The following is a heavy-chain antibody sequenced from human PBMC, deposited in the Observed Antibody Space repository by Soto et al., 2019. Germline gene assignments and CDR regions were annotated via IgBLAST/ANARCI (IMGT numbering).Heavy chain of an antibody. CDR1: GFTFSGSA. V-gene: IGHV3-73*01. Sequence: GGSLRLSCAASGFTFSGSAIHWVRQASGKGLEWVARIRTKSNGYATTYAASVKGRFTISRDDSKNMAYLQMNGLKTEDTAMYYCSRDRGFSTFDIWGLGSMVTVSS. CDR2: IRTKSNGYAT. CDR3: SRDRGFSTFDI. J-gene: IGHJ3*02. D-gene: IGHD3-22*01.